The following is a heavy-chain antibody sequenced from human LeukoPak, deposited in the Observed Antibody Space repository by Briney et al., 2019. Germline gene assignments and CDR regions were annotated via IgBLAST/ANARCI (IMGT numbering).Heavy chain of an antibody. CDR3: ARGGYCSGGSCYRYFQH. J-gene: IGHJ1*01. CDR1: GYTFTNSD. D-gene: IGHD2-15*01. CDR2: INTNTGNP. V-gene: IGHV7-4-1*02. Sequence: ASVKVSCKASGYTFTNSDINWVRQAPGQGLEWMGWINTNTGNPTYAQGFTGRFVFSLDTSVSTAYLQISSLKAEDTAVYYCARGGYCSGGSCYRYFQHWGQGTLVTVSS.